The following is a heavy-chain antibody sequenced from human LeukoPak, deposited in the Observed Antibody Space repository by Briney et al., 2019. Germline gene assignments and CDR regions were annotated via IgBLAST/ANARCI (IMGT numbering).Heavy chain of an antibody. J-gene: IGHJ4*02. CDR3: ANGYSGYDYSSRLDH. CDR2: IYSGGST. Sequence: GSLRLSCSASGFTVSSNYMSWVRQAPGKGLEWVSVIYSGGSTYYADSVKGRFTISRDNSKNTLYLQMNSLRAEDTAVYYCANGYSGYDYSSRLDHWGQGTLVTVSS. D-gene: IGHD5-12*01. V-gene: IGHV3-66*01. CDR1: GFTVSSNY.